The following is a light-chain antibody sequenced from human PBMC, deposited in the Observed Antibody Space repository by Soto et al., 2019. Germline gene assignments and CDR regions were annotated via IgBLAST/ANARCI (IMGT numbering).Light chain of an antibody. J-gene: IGKJ4*01. CDR2: GAS. CDR1: QSVSNNY. Sequence: EIVLTQSPGTLSLSPGERATLSCRASQSVSNNYLAWYQQKPGQAPRLLIYGASNRATGIPDRFSGSGSGTDFTLTISNLEPEDSAVYYCQQTAYAPLTFGGGTKVDIK. V-gene: IGKV3-20*01. CDR3: QQTAYAPLT.